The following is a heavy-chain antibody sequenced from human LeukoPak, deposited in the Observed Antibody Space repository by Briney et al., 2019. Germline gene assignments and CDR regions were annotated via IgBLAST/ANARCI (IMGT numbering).Heavy chain of an antibody. Sequence: EASVKVSCKASGDTFTSNDINWVRQATGQGLEWMGWMNPSSYNTGYAEKFQGRVTMTRNPSISTGYMELSSLRSEDTAVYYCATGPIFGVVTPPDWGQGTLVTVSS. CDR1: GDTFTSND. CDR3: ATGPIFGVVTPPD. D-gene: IGHD3-3*01. J-gene: IGHJ4*02. V-gene: IGHV1-8*02. CDR2: MNPSSYNT.